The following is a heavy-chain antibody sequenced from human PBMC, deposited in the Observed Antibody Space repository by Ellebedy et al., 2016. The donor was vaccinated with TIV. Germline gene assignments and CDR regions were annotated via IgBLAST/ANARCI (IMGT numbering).Heavy chain of an antibody. CDR3: ARPLNNYGDYNGLRGYFDN. V-gene: IGHV3-21*01. D-gene: IGHD4-17*01. CDR2: ISSSSTYI. Sequence: GESLKISCAASGFTFSTYSMNWVRQAPGKGLEWVSSISSSSTYIYYADSVKGRFTTSRDNAKNSVYLQMNSLTAEDTAVYYCARPLNNYGDYNGLRGYFDNWGQGALVTVSS. CDR1: GFTFSTYS. J-gene: IGHJ4*02.